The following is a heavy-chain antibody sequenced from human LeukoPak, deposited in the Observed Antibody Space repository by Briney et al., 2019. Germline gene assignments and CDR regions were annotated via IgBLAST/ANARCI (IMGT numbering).Heavy chain of an antibody. J-gene: IGHJ4*02. Sequence: GGSLRLSCTTSGFTFSSYALSWVRQAPGKGLEWVSGIRVSGSTYYPDSVTGRFTISRDNSENTLYLQMSGLRAEDTAIYYCEKGTGDTAYYFDFWGQGVLVTVSS. V-gene: IGHV3-23*01. D-gene: IGHD7-27*01. CDR2: IRVSGST. CDR3: EKGTGDTAYYFDF. CDR1: GFTFSSYA.